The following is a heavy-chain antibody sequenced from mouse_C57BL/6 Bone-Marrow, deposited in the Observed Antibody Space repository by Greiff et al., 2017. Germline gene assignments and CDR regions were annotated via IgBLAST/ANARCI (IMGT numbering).Heavy chain of an antibody. D-gene: IGHD1-1*01. CDR1: GYTFTSYW. V-gene: IGHV1-69*01. J-gene: IGHJ3*01. Sequence: LVESGAELVMPGASVKLSCKASGYTFTSYWLHWVKQRPGQGLEWIGEIDPSDSYTNYNQKFKGKSTLTVDKSSSTAYMQLSSLTSEDSAVYYCAREGYYYGSSSFAYWGQGTLVTVSA. CDR2: IDPSDSYT. CDR3: AREGYYYGSSSFAY.